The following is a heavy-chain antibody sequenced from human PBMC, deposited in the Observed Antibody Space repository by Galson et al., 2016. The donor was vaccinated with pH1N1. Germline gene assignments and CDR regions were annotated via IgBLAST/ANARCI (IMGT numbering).Heavy chain of an antibody. Sequence: ISWVRQAPGKGLEWLGWISTSKGNTKNAQRLLDRVTMTRNTSTSTVFMELTSLRSDDTAIYYCARDQNWNLDYWGQGTLVTVSS. J-gene: IGHJ4*02. V-gene: IGHV1-18*01. CDR2: ISTSKGNT. CDR3: ARDQNWNLDY. D-gene: IGHD1-1*01.